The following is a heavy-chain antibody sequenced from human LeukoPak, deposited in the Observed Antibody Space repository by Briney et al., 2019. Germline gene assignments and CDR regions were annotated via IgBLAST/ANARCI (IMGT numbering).Heavy chain of an antibody. CDR3: ARVGGITLALAPSPFPDYNYYYMDV. CDR1: GFTFDDYG. V-gene: IGHV3-20*04. Sequence: GGSLRLSCAASGFTFDDYGMSWVRQAPGKGLEWVSGINWNGGSTGYADSVKGRFTISRGNAKKSLYLQMNSLRAEDTAVYYCARVGGITLALAPSPFPDYNYYYMDVWGKGTTVTVSS. J-gene: IGHJ6*03. D-gene: IGHD3-10*01. CDR2: INWNGGST.